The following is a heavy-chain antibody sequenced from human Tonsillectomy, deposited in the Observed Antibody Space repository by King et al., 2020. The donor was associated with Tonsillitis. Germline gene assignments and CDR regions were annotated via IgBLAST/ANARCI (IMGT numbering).Heavy chain of an antibody. CDR3: ARGYRGYSYRPYYYYYGMDV. CDR2: ISYDGSNK. J-gene: IGHJ6*02. V-gene: IGHV3-30*04. Sequence: VQLVESGGGVVQPGRSLRLSCAASGFTFSSYAMHWVRQAPGKGLEWVAVISYDGSNKYYADSVKGRFTISRDNYKNTLYLQMNSLRAEDTAVYYCARGYRGYSYRPYYYYYGMDVWGQGTTVTVSS. CDR1: GFTFSSYA. D-gene: IGHD5-18*01.